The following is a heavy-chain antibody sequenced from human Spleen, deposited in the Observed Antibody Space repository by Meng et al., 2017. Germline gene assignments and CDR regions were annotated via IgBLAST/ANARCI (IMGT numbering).Heavy chain of an antibody. V-gene: IGHV3-73*01. J-gene: IGHJ4*02. D-gene: IGHD3-10*01. CDR3: TGDDKAVSDY. CDR2: IRTKANSYAT. Sequence: GGSLRLSCAASGFTFSSYAMSWVRQAPGQGLEWVGRIRTKANSYATAYAASVKGRVTISRDDSKSTLNLHLRVLRTDDTGVYYCTGDDKAVSDYWGQGTLVTVSS. CDR1: GFTFSSYA.